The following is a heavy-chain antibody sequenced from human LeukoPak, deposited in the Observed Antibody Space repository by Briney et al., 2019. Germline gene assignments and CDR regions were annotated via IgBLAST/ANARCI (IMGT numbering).Heavy chain of an antibody. J-gene: IGHJ3*02. CDR1: GYTFTSYY. D-gene: IGHD7-27*01. V-gene: IGHV1-46*01. CDR3: AREDSQTGDGPIGAFDI. CDR2: INPSGGST. Sequence: ASVKVSCKASGYTFTSYYMHWVRQSPGQGLEWMGIINPSGGSTSYAQKFQGRVTMTRDTSRSTVYMELSSLRSEDTAVYYCAREDSQTGDGPIGAFDIWGQGTMVTVSS.